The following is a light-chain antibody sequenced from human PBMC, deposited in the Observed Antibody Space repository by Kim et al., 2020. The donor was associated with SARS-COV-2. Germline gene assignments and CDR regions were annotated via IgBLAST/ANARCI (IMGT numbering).Light chain of an antibody. V-gene: IGLV3-19*01. CDR2: TKT. CDR1: NTRIYN. Sequence: VDVGQTVRITCQGHNTRIYNTSGCSRRPRQAPRSVIYTKTNRPTGISDRFSGASAGNTASLTNTGARAEDKADYYCNSRNSTSSHSFGGGTQLTVL. CDR3: NSRNSTSSHS. J-gene: IGLJ2*01.